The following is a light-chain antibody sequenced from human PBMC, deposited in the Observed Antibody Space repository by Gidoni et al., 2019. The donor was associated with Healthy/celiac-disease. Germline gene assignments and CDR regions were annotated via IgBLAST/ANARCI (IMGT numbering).Light chain of an antibody. V-gene: IGLV2-14*03. CDR2: DVS. CDR3: SSYTSSSTRRV. CDR1: SSDVGGYNY. Sequence: QSALTQPASGSGSPGQSITISCTGTSSDVGGYNYVSWYQQHPGKAPKLMIYDVSNRPSGVSNRFSGSKSGNTASLTISGLQAEDEADYYCSSYTSSSTRRVFGGGTKLTVL. J-gene: IGLJ3*02.